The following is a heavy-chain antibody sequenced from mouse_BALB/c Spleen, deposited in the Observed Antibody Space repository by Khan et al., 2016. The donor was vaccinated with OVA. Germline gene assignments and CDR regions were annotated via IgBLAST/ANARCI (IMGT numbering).Heavy chain of an antibody. CDR3: ARSPYGNFAY. CDR1: GFTFSTYA. J-gene: IGHJ3*01. V-gene: IGHV5-9-3*01. CDR2: ISSDGDYT. D-gene: IGHD2-1*01. Sequence: EVELVESGGGLVKPGGSLKLSCAASGFTFSTYAMSWVRQTPEKRLEWVATISSDGDYTYYPDNVTGRFTISRDNAKNTPYLQMSSLRSEDMAMYYCARSPYGNFAYWGQGTLVTVSA.